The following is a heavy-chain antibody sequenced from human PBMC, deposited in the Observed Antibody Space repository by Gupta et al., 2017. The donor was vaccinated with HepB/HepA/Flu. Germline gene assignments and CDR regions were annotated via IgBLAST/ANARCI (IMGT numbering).Heavy chain of an antibody. CDR3: ARGTRTFDY. CDR1: GYSFTSYD. Sequence: QVQLVQSGAEVKKPGASVKVSCKASGYSFTSYDVSWVRQATGQGLEWMGWMNPRSGNTGYLQKFQGRVTMTRDTSISTAYMELSSLRSEDTAVYYCARGTRTFDYWGQGTLVTVS. J-gene: IGHJ4*02. V-gene: IGHV1-8*01. CDR2: MNPRSGNT.